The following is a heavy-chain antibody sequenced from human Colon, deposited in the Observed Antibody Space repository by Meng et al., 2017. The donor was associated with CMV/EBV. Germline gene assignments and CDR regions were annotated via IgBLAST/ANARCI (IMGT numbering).Heavy chain of an antibody. CDR2: VNADNGDT. D-gene: IGHD3-3*01. CDR3: ARVIQSSGVIISPFNY. Sequence: ASMKVSCKAYGYTFSNYGMSWVRQAPGQGLEWLGWVNADNGDTYYAEKMQDRVAMSADTSTSTAYMELRSLRSDDSAVYYCARVIQSSGVIISPFNYWGQGTKVTVSS. V-gene: IGHV1-18*01. CDR1: GYTFSNYG. J-gene: IGHJ4*02.